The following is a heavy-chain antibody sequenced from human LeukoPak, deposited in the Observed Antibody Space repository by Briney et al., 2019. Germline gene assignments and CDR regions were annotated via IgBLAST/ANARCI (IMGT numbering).Heavy chain of an antibody. D-gene: IGHD3-10*01. CDR2: ISSGSGYI. Sequence: GGSLRLSCAASGFTFRSYSMNWVRQAPGKGLEWVSSISSGSGYIYYADSVKGRFTISRDNAKNSLYLQMNSLRAEDTAVYYCASINRDPTAGVIGNEYWGQGTLVTVSS. CDR1: GFTFRSYS. V-gene: IGHV3-21*01. CDR3: ASINRDPTAGVIGNEY. J-gene: IGHJ4*02.